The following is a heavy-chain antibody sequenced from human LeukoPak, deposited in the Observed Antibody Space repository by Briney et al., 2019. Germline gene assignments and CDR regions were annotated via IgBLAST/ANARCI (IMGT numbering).Heavy chain of an antibody. V-gene: IGHV1-24*01. J-gene: IGHJ4*02. CDR3: ATWAYYYGSGPRGYYFDY. CDR2: FDPEDGET. Sequence: EASVKVSCKVSGYTLTELSMHWVRQAPGKGLEWMGGFDPEDGETIYAQKFQGRVTMTEDTSTDTAYMELSSLRSEDTAVYYCATWAYYYGSGPRGYYFDYWGQGTLVTVPS. CDR1: GYTLTELS. D-gene: IGHD3-10*01.